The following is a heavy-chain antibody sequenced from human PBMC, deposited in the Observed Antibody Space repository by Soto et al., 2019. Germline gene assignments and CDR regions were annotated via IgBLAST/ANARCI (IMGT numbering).Heavy chain of an antibody. Sequence: SETLSLTCAVSGGSISSSSSYWVWIRQPPGEGLEWIGSIFYSGTTYYNPSLKSRVTISIDNSKNQFSLKVSSVTAADTAVYYCARRPVDNASGWYFDYWGQGTLVTVSS. CDR3: ARRPVDNASGWYFDY. J-gene: IGHJ4*02. CDR2: IFYSGTT. V-gene: IGHV4-39*01. D-gene: IGHD3-10*01. CDR1: GGSISSSSSY.